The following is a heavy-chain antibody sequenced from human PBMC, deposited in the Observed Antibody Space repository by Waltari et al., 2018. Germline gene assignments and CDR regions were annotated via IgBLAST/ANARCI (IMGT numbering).Heavy chain of an antibody. CDR3: AREGGNSVYADFRYFDY. Sequence: QVQLQESGPGLVRPSDTLSLTCTVHGGPGSSLCWGWFRQPPGKGLEWIGHIYDSGTTNLNPSLKNRVSISADTLKNQFSLTLYSVTAADTAVYYCAREGGNSVYADFRYFDYWGQGILVTASS. J-gene: IGHJ4*02. D-gene: IGHD5-12*01. CDR2: IYDSGTT. CDR1: GGPGSSLC. V-gene: IGHV4-59*02.